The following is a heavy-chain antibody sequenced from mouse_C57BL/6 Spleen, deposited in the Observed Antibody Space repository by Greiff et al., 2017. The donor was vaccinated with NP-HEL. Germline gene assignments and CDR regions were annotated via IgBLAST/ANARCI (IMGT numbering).Heavy chain of an antibody. CDR3: ARNTDYDDYAMDY. D-gene: IGHD2-4*01. CDR2: IYPGDGDT. CDR1: GYAFSSYW. J-gene: IGHJ4*01. V-gene: IGHV1-80*01. Sequence: QVQLKESGAELVKPGASVKISCKASGYAFSSYWMNWVKQRPGKGLEWIGQIYPGDGDTNYNGKFKGKATLTADKSSSTAYMQLSSLTSEDSAVYFCARNTDYDDYAMDYWGQGTSVTVSS.